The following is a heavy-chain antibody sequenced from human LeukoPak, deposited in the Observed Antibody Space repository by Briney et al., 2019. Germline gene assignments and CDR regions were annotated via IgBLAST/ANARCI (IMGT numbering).Heavy chain of an antibody. V-gene: IGHV3-30-3*01. Sequence: PGGSLRLSCAASGFTFSSYAMHWVRQSPGKGLEWVAVISYDGSNKYYADSVKGRFTISRDKSKNTLYVQMNSLRAEDTAVYYCAKDITPFGVGDYWGQGTLVTVSS. CDR1: GFTFSSYA. CDR3: AKDITPFGVGDY. J-gene: IGHJ4*02. CDR2: ISYDGSNK. D-gene: IGHD3-3*01.